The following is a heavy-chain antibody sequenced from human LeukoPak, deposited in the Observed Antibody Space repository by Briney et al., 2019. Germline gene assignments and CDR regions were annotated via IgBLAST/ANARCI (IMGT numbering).Heavy chain of an antibody. J-gene: IGHJ3*02. Sequence: GGSLTLSCAASGFTFDCCGMHWVRQAPGKGLEWVSAISGSGGSTYYADSVKGRFTISRDNSKNTLYLQMNSLRAEDTAVYYCAKDKALDAFDIWGQGTMVTVSS. V-gene: IGHV3-23*01. CDR1: GFTFDCCG. CDR3: AKDKALDAFDI. CDR2: ISGSGGST.